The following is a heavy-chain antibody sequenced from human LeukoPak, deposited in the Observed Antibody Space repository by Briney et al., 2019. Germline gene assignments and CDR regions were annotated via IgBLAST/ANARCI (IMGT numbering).Heavy chain of an antibody. CDR2: ISYDGSNK. D-gene: IGHD2-2*01. CDR1: GFTFSSYG. V-gene: IGHV3-30*18. J-gene: IGHJ6*02. CDR3: AKEGNCSSTSCYWGYYYYYYGMDV. Sequence: PGGSLRLSCAATGFTFSSYGMHWVRQAPGKGLEWVAVISYDGSNKYYADSVKGRFTISRDNSKNTLYLQMSSLRAEDTAVYYCAKEGNCSSTSCYWGYYYYYYGMDVWGQGTTVTVSS.